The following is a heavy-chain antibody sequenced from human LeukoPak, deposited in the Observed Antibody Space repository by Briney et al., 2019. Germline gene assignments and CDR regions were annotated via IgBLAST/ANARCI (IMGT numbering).Heavy chain of an antibody. CDR3: ARGYYYDSSGYSSDAFDI. CDR2: IYYSGSI. V-gene: IGHV4-30-4*08. Sequence: SETLSLTCTVSGGSISSGDYYWSWIRQPPGKGLEWIGYIYYSGSIYYNPSLKSRVTISVDTSKNQFSLKLSSVTAADTAVYYCARGYYYDSSGYSSDAFDIWGQGTMVTVSS. CDR1: GGSISSGDYY. D-gene: IGHD3-22*01. J-gene: IGHJ3*02.